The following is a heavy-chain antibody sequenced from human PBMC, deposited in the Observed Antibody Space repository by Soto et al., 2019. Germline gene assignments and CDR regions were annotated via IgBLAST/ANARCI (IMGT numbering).Heavy chain of an antibody. CDR1: GFTFSSYV. J-gene: IGHJ2*01. CDR2: ISGVGGTT. D-gene: IGHD3-9*01. CDR3: ANGADVIYTYGYFDL. V-gene: IGHV3-23*01. Sequence: EVQLLESGGGLVQPGESLRLSCAASGFTFSSYVMSWVRQAPGKGLEWVSTISGVGGTTYYADSVQGRFTISRDNSKKTLYLQMNGVSAEDTAVYYSANGADVIYTYGYFDLWGRGTRVTVSP.